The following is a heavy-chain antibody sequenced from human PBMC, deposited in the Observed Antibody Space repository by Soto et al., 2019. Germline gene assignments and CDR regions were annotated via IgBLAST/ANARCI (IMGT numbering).Heavy chain of an antibody. Sequence: QVQLVESGGGVVQPGRSLRLSCAASGFTFSSYAMHWVRQAPGKGLEWVAVISYDGSNKYYADSVKGRFTISRDNSKNTLYLQMNSLRAEDTAVYYCARALGIAARPGRRDAFDIWGQGTMVTVSS. CDR2: ISYDGSNK. D-gene: IGHD6-6*01. V-gene: IGHV3-30-3*01. CDR1: GFTFSSYA. J-gene: IGHJ3*02. CDR3: ARALGIAARPGRRDAFDI.